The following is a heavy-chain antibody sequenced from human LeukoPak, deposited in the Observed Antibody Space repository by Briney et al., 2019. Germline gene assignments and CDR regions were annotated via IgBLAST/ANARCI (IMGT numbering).Heavy chain of an antibody. V-gene: IGHV4-59*01. J-gene: IGHJ6*03. Sequence: SETLSLTCTVSGGSISSYYWSWIRQPPGKGLEWIGYIYYSGSTNYNPSLKSRVTISVDTSKNQFSLKLSSVTAADTAVYYCARDHVETAMENQVFYYYYYMDVWGKGTTVTVS. D-gene: IGHD5-18*01. CDR2: IYYSGST. CDR3: ARDHVETAMENQVFYYYYYMDV. CDR1: GGSISSYY.